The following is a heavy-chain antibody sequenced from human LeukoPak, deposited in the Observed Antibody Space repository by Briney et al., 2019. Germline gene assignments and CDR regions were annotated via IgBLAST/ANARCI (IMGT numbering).Heavy chain of an antibody. CDR2: IYTSGSI. Sequence: SQTLSLTCTVSGGSISGGSYYWSWIRQPAGKGLEWVGRIYTSGSINYNPSLKSRATISVDTSKNQFSLKLSSVTAADTAVYYCARVTYYYDSSGYGIDPWGQGTLVTVSS. CDR3: ARVTYYYDSSGYGIDP. D-gene: IGHD3-22*01. J-gene: IGHJ5*02. CDR1: GGSISGGSYY. V-gene: IGHV4-61*02.